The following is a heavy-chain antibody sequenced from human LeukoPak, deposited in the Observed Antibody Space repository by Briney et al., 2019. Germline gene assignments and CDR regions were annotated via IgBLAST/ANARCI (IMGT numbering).Heavy chain of an antibody. J-gene: IGHJ4*02. CDR2: INHSGST. CDR3: ARDGSGGYYYFDY. CDR1: GGSFSGYY. V-gene: IGHV4-34*01. D-gene: IGHD6-19*01. Sequence: PETLSLTCAVYGGSFSGYYWSWIRQPPGKGLEWIGEINHSGSTNYNPSLKSRVTISVDTSKNQFSLKLSSVTAADTAVYYCARDGSGGYYYFDYWGQGTLVTVSS.